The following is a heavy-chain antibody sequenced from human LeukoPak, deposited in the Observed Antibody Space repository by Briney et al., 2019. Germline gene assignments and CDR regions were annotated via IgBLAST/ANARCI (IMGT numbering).Heavy chain of an antibody. V-gene: IGHV1-18*01. J-gene: IGHJ3*02. CDR1: GYTFTNYG. CDR3: AREDCSGGSCYSLSLTPVFHVFDI. CDR2: ISAYNGNT. Sequence: ASVKVSCKASGYTFTNYGISWVRQAPGQGLEWMGWISAYNGNTNYAQKLQGRVTMTTDTSTSTAYMNLRSLRSDDTAVYYYAREDCSGGSCYSLSLTPVFHVFDIWGQGTMVTVSS. D-gene: IGHD2-15*01.